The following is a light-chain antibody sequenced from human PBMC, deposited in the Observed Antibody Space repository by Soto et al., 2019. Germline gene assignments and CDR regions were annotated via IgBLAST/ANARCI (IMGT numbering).Light chain of an antibody. Sequence: DIEITQSPSTLSGSVGDRGTISCRASQSISSYLNWYQQKPGKAPKLMIYKASSLESGVPSRFSGSGSGTEFTLTISSLQPDDFANYYCQQYNSYSPWTFGQGTKVDIK. CDR1: QSISSY. CDR3: QQYNSYSPWT. J-gene: IGKJ1*01. V-gene: IGKV1-5*03. CDR2: KAS.